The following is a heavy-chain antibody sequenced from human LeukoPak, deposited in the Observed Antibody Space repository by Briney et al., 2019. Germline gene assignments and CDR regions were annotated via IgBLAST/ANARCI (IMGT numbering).Heavy chain of an antibody. V-gene: IGHV3-23*01. Sequence: PGGSLRLSCAASEFTVNSCAMSWVRQAPGKGLEWVSTISGGGDSTYYADSVKGRFTISSDNSKNTLYLQMNSLRAEDTAVYYCAKDKTTSSRYYFDYWGQGTLVTVSS. CDR1: EFTVNSCA. D-gene: IGHD6-13*01. J-gene: IGHJ4*02. CDR2: ISGGGDST. CDR3: AKDKTTSSRYYFDY.